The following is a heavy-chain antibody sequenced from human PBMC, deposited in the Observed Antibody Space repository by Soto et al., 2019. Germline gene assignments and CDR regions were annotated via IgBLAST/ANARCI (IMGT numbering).Heavy chain of an antibody. CDR1: GFTFSSYS. CDR2: ISSSSSYI. CDR3: ARANYDILTGTRGYFDY. Sequence: GGSLRLSCAASGFTFSSYSMNWVRQAPGKGLEWVSSISSSSSYIYYADSAKGRFTISRDNAKNSLYLQMNSLRAEDTAVYYCARANYDILTGTRGYFDYWGQGTLVTVSS. J-gene: IGHJ4*02. V-gene: IGHV3-21*01. D-gene: IGHD3-9*01.